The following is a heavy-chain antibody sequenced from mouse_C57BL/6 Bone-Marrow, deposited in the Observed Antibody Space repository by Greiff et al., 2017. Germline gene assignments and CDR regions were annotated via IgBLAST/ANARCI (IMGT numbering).Heavy chain of an antibody. J-gene: IGHJ3*01. CDR2: INPNYGTT. CDR1: GYSLTDYN. D-gene: IGHD2-4*01. V-gene: IGHV1-39*01. Sequence: EVKLVESGPELVKPGASVKISCKASGYSLTDYNMNWVKQSNGKSLEWIGVINPNYGTTSYNQKFKGKATLTVEQSSSTAYMQLNSLTSEDSAVYYCASHYDYDGVAYWGQGTLVTVSA. CDR3: ASHYDYDGVAY.